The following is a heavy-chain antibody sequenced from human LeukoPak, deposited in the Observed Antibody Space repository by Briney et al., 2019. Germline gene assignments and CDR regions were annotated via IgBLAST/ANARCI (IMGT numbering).Heavy chain of an antibody. D-gene: IGHD5-24*01. V-gene: IGHV4-34*01. CDR3: ASIFNGYNLGDY. J-gene: IGHJ4*02. Sequence: SETLSLTCTVSGGSISSYYWSWIRQPPGKGLEWIGEINHSGSTNYNPSLKSRVTISVDTSKNQFSLKLSSVTAADTAVYYCASIFNGYNLGDYWGQGTLVTVSS. CDR2: INHSGST. CDR1: GGSISSYY.